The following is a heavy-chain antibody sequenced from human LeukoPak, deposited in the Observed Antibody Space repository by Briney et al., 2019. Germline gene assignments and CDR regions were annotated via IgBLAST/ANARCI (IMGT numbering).Heavy chain of an antibody. J-gene: IGHJ5*02. D-gene: IGHD2-15*01. CDR2: IIPIFGTA. V-gene: IGHV1-69*06. CDR1: GGTFSSYA. Sequence: PVKVSCKASGGTFSSYAISWVRQAPGQGLEWMGGIIPIFGTANYAQKFQGRVTITADKSTSTAYMELSSLRSEDTAVYYCARDTYCSGGSCYLVDPWGQGTLVTVSS. CDR3: ARDTYCSGGSCYLVDP.